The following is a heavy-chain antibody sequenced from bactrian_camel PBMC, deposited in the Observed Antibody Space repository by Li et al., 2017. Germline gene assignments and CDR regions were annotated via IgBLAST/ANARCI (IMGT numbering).Heavy chain of an antibody. V-gene: IGHV3S6*01. D-gene: IGHD3*01. J-gene: IGHJ4*01. CDR3: ASSSAVCTVRMIYQVWMFNY. CDR1: GGTYSGAC. CDR2: IATVSGET. Sequence: HVQLVESGGGSVQAGGSLRLSCVVAGGTYSGACMAWFRQGPGKEREGIASIATVSGETHYADSVKGRFTISQDNANMVYLQMNSLKPEDTAMYYCASSSAVCTVRMIYQVWMFNYWGQGTQVTVS.